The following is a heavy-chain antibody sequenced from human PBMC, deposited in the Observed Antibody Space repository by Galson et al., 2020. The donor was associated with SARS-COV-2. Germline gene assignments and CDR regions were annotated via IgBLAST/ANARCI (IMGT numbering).Heavy chain of an antibody. Sequence: ASVKVSCKASGYTFTGYYMHWVRQAPGQGLEWMGWINPNSGGTNYAQTFQGRVTMTRDTSIRTAYMALSRLRSDDTAVYYCARGVDDSSGYFYPDSPFDPWGQGTLVTVSS. V-gene: IGHV1-2*02. CDR2: INPNSGGT. D-gene: IGHD3-22*01. CDR3: ARGVDDSSGYFYPDSPFDP. J-gene: IGHJ5*02. CDR1: GYTFTGYY.